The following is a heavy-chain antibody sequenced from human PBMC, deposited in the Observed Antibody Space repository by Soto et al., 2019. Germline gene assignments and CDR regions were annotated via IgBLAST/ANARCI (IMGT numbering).Heavy chain of an antibody. CDR2: ISYDGSNK. Sequence: GGSLRLSCAASGFTFSSYAMHWVRQAPGKGLEWVAVISYDGSNKYYADSVKGRFTISRDNSKNTLYLQMNSLRAEDTAVYYCAKDLTAYDYIWGSYRRSPYYFDYWGQGTLVTVSS. D-gene: IGHD3-16*02. CDR3: AKDLTAYDYIWGSYRRSPYYFDY. CDR1: GFTFSSYA. V-gene: IGHV3-30-3*01. J-gene: IGHJ4*02.